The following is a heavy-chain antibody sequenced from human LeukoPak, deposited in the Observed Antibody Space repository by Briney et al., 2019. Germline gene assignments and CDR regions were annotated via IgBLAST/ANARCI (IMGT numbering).Heavy chain of an antibody. Sequence: KAGGSLRLSCAASGFTFSDYYMSWIRQAPGKGLEWVSYISSSGSTIYYADSVKGRFTISRDNAKNSLYLQMNSLRAEDTAVYYCARLGGDIVVVPDYWYFDLWGRGTLVTVSS. CDR3: ARLGGDIVVVPDYWYFDL. CDR2: ISSSGSTI. D-gene: IGHD2-2*01. V-gene: IGHV3-11*01. CDR1: GFTFSDYY. J-gene: IGHJ2*01.